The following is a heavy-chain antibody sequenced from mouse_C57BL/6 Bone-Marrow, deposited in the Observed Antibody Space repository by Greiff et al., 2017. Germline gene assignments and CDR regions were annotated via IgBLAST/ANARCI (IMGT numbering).Heavy chain of an antibody. D-gene: IGHD1-1*01. CDR2: INPGSGGT. CDR3: ARSGRGYFDY. Sequence: QVQLQQSGAELVRPGTSVKVSCKASGYAFTNYLIEWVKQRPGQGLEWIGVINPGSGGTTYNEKFKGKATLTADKSSSTAYMQLSSLTAEDSAVYFCARSGRGYFDYWGQGTTLTVSS. J-gene: IGHJ2*01. CDR1: GYAFTNYL. V-gene: IGHV1-54*01.